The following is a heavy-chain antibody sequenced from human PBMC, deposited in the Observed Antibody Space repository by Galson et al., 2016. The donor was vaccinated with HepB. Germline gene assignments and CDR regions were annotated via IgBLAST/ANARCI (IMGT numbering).Heavy chain of an antibody. Sequence: SLRLSCAVSGIPFSDYFMSWVRQAPGQGLEWISYISYTSSLISYTDSVRGRFTISRDNANRSVYLQRNSLRVEDTALYYCARMGPGESLDYWGQGTLVTVSS. D-gene: IGHD3-10*01. CDR1: GIPFSDYF. CDR2: ISYTSSLI. J-gene: IGHJ4*02. V-gene: IGHV3-11*01. CDR3: ARMGPGESLDY.